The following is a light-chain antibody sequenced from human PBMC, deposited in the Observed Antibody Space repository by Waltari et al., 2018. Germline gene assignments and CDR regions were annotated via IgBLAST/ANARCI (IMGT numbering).Light chain of an antibody. CDR2: RND. J-gene: IGLJ3*02. Sequence: QSVLTQPPSVSETPGQRVTISCSGGSSDIGSNFVDWYQHVPGTAPSLLISRNDPRPSGVPDRFSGSKSGTSASLAISGLRPEDEADYYCAAWDGSLSGWVFGGGTKVTVL. CDR3: AAWDGSLSGWV. V-gene: IGLV1-47*01. CDR1: SSDIGSNF.